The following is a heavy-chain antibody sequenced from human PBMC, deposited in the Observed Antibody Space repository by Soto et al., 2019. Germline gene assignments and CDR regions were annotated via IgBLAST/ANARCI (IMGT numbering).Heavy chain of an antibody. CDR2: IIPILGIA. CDR1: GGTFSSYT. CDR3: ASQTTEKSSFDY. J-gene: IGHJ4*02. D-gene: IGHD4-17*01. Sequence: SVKVSCKASGGTFSSYTISWVRQAPGQGLEWMGRIIPILGIANYAQKFQGRVTITADESTSTAYMELSSLRSEDTAVYYCASQTTEKSSFDYWGQGTLVTVSS. V-gene: IGHV1-69*02.